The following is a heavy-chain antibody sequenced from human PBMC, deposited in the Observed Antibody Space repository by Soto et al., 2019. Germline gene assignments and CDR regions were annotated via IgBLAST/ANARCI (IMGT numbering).Heavy chain of an antibody. Sequence: SKNLSLTCAVSGGSISSGGYSWSWIRQPPGKGLEWIGYISHSGSTYYNPSLKSRVTISVDRSKNQFSLKLSSVTAADTAVYYCARGGLLPDYWGQGTLVTVSS. J-gene: IGHJ4*02. CDR3: ARGGLLPDY. CDR1: GGSISSGGYS. CDR2: ISHSGST. D-gene: IGHD2-21*02. V-gene: IGHV4-30-2*01.